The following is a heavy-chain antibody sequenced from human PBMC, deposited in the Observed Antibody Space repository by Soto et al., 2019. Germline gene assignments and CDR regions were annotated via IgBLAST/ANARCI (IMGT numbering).Heavy chain of an antibody. CDR3: ARGHRRRFDP. CDR1: GYTFTRYY. CDR2: MNPNSGNT. Sequence: ASVKVCCKASGYTFTRYYINWVRQATGRGLEWMGWMNPNSGNTGYAQKFQGRVTMTRNTSISTAYMELSSLRSEDTAVYYCARGHRRRFDPWGQGTLVTVSS. J-gene: IGHJ5*02. V-gene: IGHV1-8*01.